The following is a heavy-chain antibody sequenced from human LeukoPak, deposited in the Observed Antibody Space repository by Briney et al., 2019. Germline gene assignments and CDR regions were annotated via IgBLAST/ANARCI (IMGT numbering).Heavy chain of an antibody. CDR3: ARDRGYSYGYYFDY. Sequence: GGSLRLSCAASRFTLSSYWMSWVRQAPGKGLEWVANIKQDGSEKYYVDSVKGRFTISRDNAKNSLYLQMNSLRAEDTAVYYCARDRGYSYGYYFDYWGQGTLVTVSS. J-gene: IGHJ4*02. CDR1: RFTLSSYW. D-gene: IGHD5-18*01. V-gene: IGHV3-7*01. CDR2: IKQDGSEK.